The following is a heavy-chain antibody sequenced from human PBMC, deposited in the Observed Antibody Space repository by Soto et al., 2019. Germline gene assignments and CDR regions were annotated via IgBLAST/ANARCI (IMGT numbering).Heavy chain of an antibody. V-gene: IGHV1-8*01. CDR1: GYTFTSYD. CDR3: ARRMDYCSSTSCFGRYNWFDP. D-gene: IGHD2-2*01. CDR2: MNPNSGNT. J-gene: IGHJ5*02. Sequence: QVQLVQSGAEVKKPGASVKVSCKASGYTFTSYDINWVRQATGQGLKWMGWMNPNSGNTGYAQKLQGRVNMTRNTSISTDYMELSSLRSEDTAVYYCARRMDYCSSTSCFGRYNWFDPWGQGTLVTVSS.